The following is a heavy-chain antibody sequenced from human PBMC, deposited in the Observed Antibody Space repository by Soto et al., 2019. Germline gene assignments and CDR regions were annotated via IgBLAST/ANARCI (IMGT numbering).Heavy chain of an antibody. J-gene: IGHJ4*02. CDR3: ARKLGSTMVRGVFDY. CDR1: GGSISSYY. CDR2: IYYSGST. Sequence: PSETLSLTCTVSGGSISSYYWSWIRQPPGKGLEWIGYIYYSGSTYYNPSLKSRVTISVDTSKNQFSLKLSSVTAADTAVYYCARKLGSTMVRGVFDYWGQGTLVTVSS. D-gene: IGHD3-10*01. V-gene: IGHV4-59*06.